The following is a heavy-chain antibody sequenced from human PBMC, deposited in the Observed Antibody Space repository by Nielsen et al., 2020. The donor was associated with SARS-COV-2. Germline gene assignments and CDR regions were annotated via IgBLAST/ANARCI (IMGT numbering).Heavy chain of an antibody. D-gene: IGHD4-17*01. CDR2: IYYSGST. CDR1: GGSISSYY. CDR3: ARATVYGDYGFFDN. V-gene: IGHV4-59*01. Sequence: SETLSLTCTVSGGSISSYYWSWIRQPPGKGLEWIGNIYYSGSTNYNPSLKSRVTISVDTSRNQFSLKLSSVTAADTALYSCARATVYGDYGFFDNWGQGALVTVSS. J-gene: IGHJ4*02.